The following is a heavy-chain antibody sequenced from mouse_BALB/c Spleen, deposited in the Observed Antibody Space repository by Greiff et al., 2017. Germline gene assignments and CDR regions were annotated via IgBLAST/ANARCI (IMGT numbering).Heavy chain of an antibody. J-gene: IGHJ3*01. V-gene: IGHV5-9-3*01. CDR1: GFTFSSYA. CDR3: ARQYNTDQASVAY. CDR2: ISSGGSYT. D-gene: IGHD3-2*02. Sequence: EVKLVQSGGGLVKPGGSLKLSCAASGFTFSSYAMSWVRQTPEKRLEWVATISSGGSYTYYPDSVTGRFTISRDNAKNTPNLQMSSLRSEDTAMYYGARQYNTDQASVAYWGQGTRVTVSA.